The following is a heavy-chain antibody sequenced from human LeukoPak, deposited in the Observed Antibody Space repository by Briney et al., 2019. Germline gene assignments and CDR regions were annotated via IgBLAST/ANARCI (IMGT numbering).Heavy chain of an antibody. J-gene: IGHJ6*03. CDR2: TYSGGRT. Sequence: GGSLRLSCAASGFTVTRNYMTWVRQAPGKGLEWVSVTYSGGRTYYEDSVKGRFTISRDNSKNTLYLQMNSLRAEDTAVYYCVRDITGTTYYYYYMDVWGKGTTVTVSS. V-gene: IGHV3-53*01. D-gene: IGHD1-7*01. CDR1: GFTVTRNY. CDR3: VRDITGTTYYYYYMDV.